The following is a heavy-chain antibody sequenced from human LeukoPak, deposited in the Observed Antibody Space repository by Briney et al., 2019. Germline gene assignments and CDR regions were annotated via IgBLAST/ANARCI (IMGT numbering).Heavy chain of an antibody. CDR1: GFTFSSYS. J-gene: IGHJ2*01. CDR3: AKELPVRRYFDL. D-gene: IGHD2-15*01. CDR2: ISGSGGST. V-gene: IGHV3-23*01. Sequence: QAGGSLRLSCAASGFTFSSYSMNWVRQAPGKGLEWVSAISGSGGSTYYADSVKGRFTISRDNSKNTLYLQMNSLRAEDTAVYYCAKELPVRRYFDLWGRGTLVTVSS.